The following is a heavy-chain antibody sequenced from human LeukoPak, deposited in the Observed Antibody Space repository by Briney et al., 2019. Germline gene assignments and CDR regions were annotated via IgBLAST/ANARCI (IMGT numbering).Heavy chain of an antibody. CDR2: IYPGDSHT. D-gene: IGHD3-10*01. J-gene: IGHJ5*02. Sequence: GESLKISCKGSGYSFTNYWIGWVRQMPGKGLEWMGIIYPGDSHTRYSPSFQDQVTISADKSINTAYLQWSSLKASDTAVYYCARGPYGYASSATLGSYNWFDPWGQGTLVTVSS. CDR3: ARGPYGYASSATLGSYNWFDP. V-gene: IGHV5-51*01. CDR1: GYSFTNYW.